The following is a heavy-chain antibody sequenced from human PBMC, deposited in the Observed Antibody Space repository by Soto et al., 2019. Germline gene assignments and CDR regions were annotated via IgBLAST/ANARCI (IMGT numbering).Heavy chain of an antibody. CDR2: ISWNSGSI. V-gene: IGHV3-9*01. D-gene: IGHD3-22*01. CDR1: GFTFDDYA. CDR3: AKVLSAGDYYDSSGYPKVSY. Sequence: EVQLVESGGGLVQPGRSLRLSCAASGFTFDDYAMHWVRQAPGKGLEWVSGISWNSGSIGYADSVKGRFTISRDNAKNSLYLQMNSLRAEDTALYYCAKVLSAGDYYDSSGYPKVSYWGQGTLVTVSS. J-gene: IGHJ4*02.